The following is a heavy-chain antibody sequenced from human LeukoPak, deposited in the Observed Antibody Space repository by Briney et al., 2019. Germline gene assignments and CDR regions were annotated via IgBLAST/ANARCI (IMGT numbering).Heavy chain of an antibody. J-gene: IGHJ4*02. CDR1: GFTFSDYY. CDR2: ISNSGTTV. Sequence: GGSLRLSCAASGFTFSDYYMTWLRQAPGKGLEWLSYISNSGTTVFYADSVKGRFTISRDNSKNTLYLEMSSLRVEDTAIYYCAKWPEGAMDYFDYWGQGTLVTVSS. V-gene: IGHV3-11*01. CDR3: AKWPEGAMDYFDY. D-gene: IGHD2-8*01.